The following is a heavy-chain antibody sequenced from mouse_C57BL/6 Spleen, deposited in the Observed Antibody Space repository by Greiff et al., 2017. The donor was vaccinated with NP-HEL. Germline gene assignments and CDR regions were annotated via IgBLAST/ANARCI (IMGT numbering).Heavy chain of an antibody. V-gene: IGHV5-4*01. D-gene: IGHD5-1*01. CDR1: GFTFSSYA. J-gene: IGHJ3*01. Sequence: EVKLVESGGGLVKPGGSLKLSCAASGFTFSSYAMSWVRQTPEKRLEWVATISDGGSYTYYPDNVKGRFTISRDNAKNNLYLQMSHLKSEDTAMYYCARDRGEYPFAYWGQGTLVTVSA. CDR3: ARDRGEYPFAY. CDR2: ISDGGSYT.